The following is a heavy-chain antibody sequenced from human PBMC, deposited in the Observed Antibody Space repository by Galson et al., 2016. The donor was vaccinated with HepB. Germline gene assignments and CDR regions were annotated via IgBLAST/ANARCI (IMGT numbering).Heavy chain of an antibody. CDR3: ARDRGYSGWSYFDY. CDR1: GFTTSSYW. Sequence: SLRLSCAASGFTTSSYWMTWVRQALGKGLEWVANINEDGSEKNYVDSVKGRFFISRDNAKNSLYLQMNSLRADDTAVYYCARDRGYSGWSYFDYWGQGTLVTVSS. D-gene: IGHD6-19*01. J-gene: IGHJ4*02. V-gene: IGHV3-7*03. CDR2: INEDGSEK.